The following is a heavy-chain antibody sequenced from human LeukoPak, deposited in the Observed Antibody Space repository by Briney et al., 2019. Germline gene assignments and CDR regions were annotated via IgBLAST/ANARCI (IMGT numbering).Heavy chain of an antibody. CDR1: GFTFSKHA. D-gene: IGHD2-2*01. V-gene: IGHV3-21*01. Sequence: GGSLRLSCETSGFTFSKHALNWVRQAPGKGLEWVSSISSSGTYIYYADSLKGRFTISRDNAKNSLYLQMNSLRAEDTAVYYCAREAEHIVVVLAARDRYYYYMDVWGKGTTVTVSS. CDR2: ISSSGTYI. J-gene: IGHJ6*03. CDR3: AREAEHIVVVLAARDRYYYYMDV.